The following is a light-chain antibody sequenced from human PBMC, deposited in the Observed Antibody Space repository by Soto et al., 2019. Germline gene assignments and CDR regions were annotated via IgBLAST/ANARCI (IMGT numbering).Light chain of an antibody. CDR1: QSVSSDY. Sequence: EIVLTQSPDTLSLSPGERATLSCRASQSVSSDYLVWYQQKPGQAPRLLIYGASRRATGIPDRFSGSGSGTDFILTISRLEPEDFAVYYCQHYDNSPPYVTLRPGTKVDLK. CDR2: GAS. CDR3: QHYDNSPPYVT. V-gene: IGKV3-20*01. J-gene: IGKJ3*01.